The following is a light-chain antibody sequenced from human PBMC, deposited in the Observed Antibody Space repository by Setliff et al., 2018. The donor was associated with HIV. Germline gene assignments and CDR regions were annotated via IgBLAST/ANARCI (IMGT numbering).Light chain of an antibody. CDR2: GNI. V-gene: IGLV1-40*01. Sequence: QSVLTQPPSVSGAPGQRVTISCTGSSSNIGAAYDVHWYRQFPGTAPKLLIYGNINRPSGVPDRFSGFKSGTSGSLTITGLQAEDEADYYCQSYDSSLSAHVFGTGTKVTVL. J-gene: IGLJ1*01. CDR3: QSYDSSLSAHV. CDR1: SSNIGAAYD.